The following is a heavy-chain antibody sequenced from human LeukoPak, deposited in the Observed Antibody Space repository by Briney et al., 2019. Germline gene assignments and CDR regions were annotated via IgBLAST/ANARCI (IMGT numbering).Heavy chain of an antibody. Sequence: GEPLKISCKGSGYSFTRYWISWVRQMPGKGLEWMGIIYPGDSDTRYSPSFQGQVTISADKSISTAYLQWSSLKASDTAMYYCARPYYRGYCSSTSCYGPFYYFDYWGQGTLVTVSS. CDR1: GYSFTRYW. J-gene: IGHJ4*02. CDR2: IYPGDSDT. CDR3: ARPYYRGYCSSTSCYGPFYYFDY. V-gene: IGHV5-51*01. D-gene: IGHD2-2*01.